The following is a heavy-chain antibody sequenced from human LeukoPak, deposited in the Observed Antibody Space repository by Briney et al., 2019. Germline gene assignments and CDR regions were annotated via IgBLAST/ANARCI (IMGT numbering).Heavy chain of an antibody. D-gene: IGHD3-10*01. CDR3: ARGATMVRGVIISPHSLDY. Sequence: GRSLRLSCAASGFTFSTYAMHWVRQAPGKGLEWVAVISYDGSNKYYADSVKGRFTISRDNSKNTLYLQMNSLKTEDTALYYCARGATMVRGVIISPHSLDYWGQGTLATVSS. CDR1: GFTFSTYA. CDR2: ISYDGSNK. J-gene: IGHJ4*02. V-gene: IGHV3-30*04.